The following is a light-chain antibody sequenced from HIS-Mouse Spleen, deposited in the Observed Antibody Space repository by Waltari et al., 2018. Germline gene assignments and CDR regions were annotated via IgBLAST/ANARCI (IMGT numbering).Light chain of an antibody. J-gene: IGKJ1*01. V-gene: IGKV3-11*01. CDR2: DAS. CDR1: QRVSSY. Sequence: EIVLTQSPATLSWSPGERATLSCRASQRVSSYLAWYQQKPGQAPRLLIYDASNRATGIPARFSGSGSGTDFTLTISSLEPEDFAVYYCQQRSNWPRTFGQGTKVEIK. CDR3: QQRSNWPRT.